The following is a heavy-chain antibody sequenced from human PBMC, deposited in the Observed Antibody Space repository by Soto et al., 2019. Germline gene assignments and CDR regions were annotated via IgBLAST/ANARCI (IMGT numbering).Heavy chain of an antibody. J-gene: IGHJ6*02. CDR2: IWYDGSNK. CDR3: ASGGIVVVPAANRYYYYGMDV. V-gene: IGHV3-33*01. D-gene: IGHD2-2*01. Sequence: GGSLRLSCAASGFTFSSYGMHWVRQAPGKGLEWVAVIWYDGSNKYYADSVKGRFTISRDNSKNTLYLQMNSLRAEDTAVYYCASGGIVVVPAANRYYYYGMDVWGQGTTVTVSS. CDR1: GFTFSSYG.